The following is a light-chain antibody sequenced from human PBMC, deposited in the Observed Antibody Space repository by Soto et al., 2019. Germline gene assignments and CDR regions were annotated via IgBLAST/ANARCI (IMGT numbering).Light chain of an antibody. CDR2: HVS. Sequence: QSVLTQPASVSGSPGQSITISCTGTGSDVGDYNSVSWYQQYPGKAPQLMIYHVSSRPSGVSNRFSGSKSGNTASLTISGLQAEDEADYYCSSYTSSNTLVFGTGTKLTVL. CDR3: SSYTSSNTLV. CDR1: GSDVGDYNS. J-gene: IGLJ1*01. V-gene: IGLV2-14*01.